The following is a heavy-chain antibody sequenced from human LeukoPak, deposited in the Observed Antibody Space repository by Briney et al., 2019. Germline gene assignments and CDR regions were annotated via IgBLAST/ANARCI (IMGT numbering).Heavy chain of an antibody. D-gene: IGHD3-9*01. Sequence: GGSLRLSCAASGFTVSSNYMSWVRQTPGKGLEWVSVIYSGGSTYYADSVKGRFTISRDNSKNTLYLQMNSLRAEDTAVYYCARDGRYFDWLLSFDYWGQGTLVTVSS. CDR1: GFTVSSNY. V-gene: IGHV3-66*01. CDR3: ARDGRYFDWLLSFDY. J-gene: IGHJ4*02. CDR2: IYSGGST.